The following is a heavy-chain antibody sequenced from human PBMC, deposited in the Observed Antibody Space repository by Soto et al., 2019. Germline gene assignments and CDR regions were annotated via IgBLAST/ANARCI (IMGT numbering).Heavy chain of an antibody. J-gene: IGHJ4*02. V-gene: IGHV3-23*01. D-gene: IGHD6-19*01. CDR1: GFTFSSYC. Sequence: PEGSLILSWAASGFTFSSYCMSWVRQAPGKGLEWVSAISGSGGSTYYADSVKGRFTISRDNSKNTLYLQMNSLRAEDTAVYYCAKEGEHSSGWANFHSWGQGTLVTVSS. CDR2: ISGSGGST. CDR3: AKEGEHSSGWANFHS.